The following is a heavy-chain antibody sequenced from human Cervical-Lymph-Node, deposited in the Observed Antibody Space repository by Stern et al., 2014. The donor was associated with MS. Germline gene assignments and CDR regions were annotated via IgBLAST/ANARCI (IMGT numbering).Heavy chain of an antibody. Sequence: VQLVESGGGLVQPGGSLRLSCAASGFTFSSYAMSWVRQAPGKGLEWVSAISGSGGSTYYADSVKGRFTISRDNSKNTLYLQMNSLRAEDTAVYYCAKDERRGGKYYDSRGPVAYWGQGTLVTVSS. V-gene: IGHV3-23*04. CDR3: AKDERRGGKYYDSRGPVAY. D-gene: IGHD3-22*01. CDR2: ISGSGGST. J-gene: IGHJ4*02. CDR1: GFTFSSYA.